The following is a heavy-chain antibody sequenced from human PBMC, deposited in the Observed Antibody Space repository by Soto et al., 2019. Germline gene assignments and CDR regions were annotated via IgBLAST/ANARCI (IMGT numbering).Heavy chain of an antibody. Sequence: EVQLVESGGGLVKPGGSLRLSCAASGFTFSSYSMNWVRQAPGKGLEWVSSISSSSSYIYYADSEKGRFTISRDNAKNSLYLQMNSLRAEDTAVYYCARDLYSSGWYDYWGQGTLVTVSS. J-gene: IGHJ4*02. CDR2: ISSSSSYI. CDR3: ARDLYSSGWYDY. V-gene: IGHV3-21*01. D-gene: IGHD6-19*01. CDR1: GFTFSSYS.